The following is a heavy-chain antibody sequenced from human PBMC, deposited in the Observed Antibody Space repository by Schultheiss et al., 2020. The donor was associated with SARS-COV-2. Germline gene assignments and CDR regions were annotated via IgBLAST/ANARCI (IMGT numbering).Heavy chain of an antibody. Sequence: SETLSLTCTVSGGSISSYYWSWIRQPPGKGLEWIGYIYYSGSTNYNPTLKSRVTISVDTSKNQFSLKLSSVTAADTAVYYCARGRYSRGMDVWGQGTTVSLAS. J-gene: IGHJ6*02. V-gene: IGHV4-59*08. D-gene: IGHD1-26*01. CDR3: ARGRYSRGMDV. CDR2: IYYSGST. CDR1: GGSISSYY.